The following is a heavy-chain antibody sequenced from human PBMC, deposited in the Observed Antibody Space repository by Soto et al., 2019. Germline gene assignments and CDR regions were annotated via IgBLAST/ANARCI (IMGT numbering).Heavy chain of an antibody. Sequence: SETLSLTCTVSGGSISSSSYYWGWIRQPPGKGLEWIGSIYYSGSTYYNPSLKSRVTISVDTSKNQFSLKLSSVTAADTAVYYCAWLDDKVFHPRGQGNPVTVSS. CDR2: IYYSGST. J-gene: IGHJ5*02. D-gene: IGHD1-1*01. V-gene: IGHV4-39*01. CDR1: GGSISSSSYY. CDR3: AWLDDKVFHP.